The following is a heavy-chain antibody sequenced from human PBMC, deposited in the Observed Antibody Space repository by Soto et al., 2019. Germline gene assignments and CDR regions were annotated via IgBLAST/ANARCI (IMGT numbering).Heavy chain of an antibody. CDR3: ARDGGPYSYGLTWFDP. CDR2: ITAYNGNT. Sequence: SVKVSCKASGYTFTSYGISWVRQAPGQGLEWMGWITAYNGNTNYAQKLQGRVTMTKDTSTSTAYMELRSLRSDDTAVYYWARDGGPYSYGLTWFDPRGQGRLVTVS. V-gene: IGHV1-18*01. J-gene: IGHJ5*02. D-gene: IGHD5-18*01. CDR1: GYTFTSYG.